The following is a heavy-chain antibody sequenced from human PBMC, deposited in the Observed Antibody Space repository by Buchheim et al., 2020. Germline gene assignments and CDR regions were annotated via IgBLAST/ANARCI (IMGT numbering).Heavy chain of an antibody. J-gene: IGHJ4*02. V-gene: IGHV3-48*03. CDR2: ISSSGSTI. Sequence: EVQLVESGGGLVQPGQSLRLSCAASGFTFSSYEMSWVRQVPGRGLEWISYISSSGSTIYYADSVEGRFTIPRDNAKNALYLQMNILRAEDTAVYYCARGSGCCTYYFDSWGQGTL. CDR1: GFTFSSYE. CDR3: ARGSGCCTYYFDS.